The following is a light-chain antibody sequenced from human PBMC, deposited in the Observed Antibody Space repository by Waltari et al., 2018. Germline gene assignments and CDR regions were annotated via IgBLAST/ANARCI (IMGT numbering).Light chain of an antibody. V-gene: IGKV1-8*01. CDR2: AAS. CDR1: QSVSTY. J-gene: IGKJ1*01. Sequence: AIRMTQSPSSLPASTGDRVTITCRASQSVSTYLAWYQQKPGKAPKPLIYAASTLQRGVPLRFIGSGSGTDFTLSINCLQSEDFATYYCQQYYDYQRSFGQGTKVEIK. CDR3: QQYYDYQRS.